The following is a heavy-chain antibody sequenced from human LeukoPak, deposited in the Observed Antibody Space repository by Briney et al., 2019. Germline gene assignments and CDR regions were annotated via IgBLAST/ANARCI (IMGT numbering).Heavy chain of an antibody. D-gene: IGHD2-21*02. V-gene: IGHV3-21*04. CDR3: ARALEGDFMDY. CDR1: EFTFSNYK. CDR2: ISSSSSYI. Sequence: GGSLRLSCAASEFTFSNYKMNWVRQAPGKGLEWVSSISSSSSYIYYADSVKGRFTISRDNSKNTVYLQMNSLRTEDTAVYYCARALEGDFMDYWGRGTLVTVSS. J-gene: IGHJ4*02.